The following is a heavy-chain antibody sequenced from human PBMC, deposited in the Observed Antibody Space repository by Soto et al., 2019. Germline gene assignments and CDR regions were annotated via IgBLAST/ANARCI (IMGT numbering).Heavy chain of an antibody. V-gene: IGHV4-39*01. CDR2: IYYSGST. CDR1: GGSLSRSNYY. CDR3: ARSRVGARGYYYYYGMDV. Sequence: SETLSLPCTVSGGSLSRSNYYWGRVRQPPGKGLEWIGGIYYSGSTYYNPSLKSRVTISVDTSKNQFSLKLSSVTAADTAVYYCARSRVGARGYYYYYGMDVWGQGTTVTVSS. J-gene: IGHJ6*02. D-gene: IGHD1-26*01.